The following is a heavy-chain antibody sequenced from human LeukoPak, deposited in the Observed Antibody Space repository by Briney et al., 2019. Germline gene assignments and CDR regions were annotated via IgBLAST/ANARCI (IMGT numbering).Heavy chain of an antibody. V-gene: IGHV3-48*02. CDR3: ARDLDWTFDI. J-gene: IGHJ3*02. D-gene: IGHD1-1*01. CDR2: ITSVSSIL. Sequence: GGSLRLSCAASGFTFTTYNMNWVRQAPGKGLEWVSYITSVSSILSYADSVKGRFTISRDNAKNSLYLQMNSLRDEDTAVYYCARDLDWTFDIWGQGTMVTVSS. CDR1: GFTFTTYN.